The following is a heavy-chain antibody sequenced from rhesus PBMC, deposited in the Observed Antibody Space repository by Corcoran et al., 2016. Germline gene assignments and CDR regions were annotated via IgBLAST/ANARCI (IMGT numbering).Heavy chain of an antibody. CDR1: GVTFSSYA. V-gene: IGHV3-103*01. D-gene: IGHD4-29*01. J-gene: IGHJ6*01. CDR3: AKSSWDYGSNYGLDS. CDR2: ISSGSST. Sequence: EVQLVESGGGLAKPGGSLRLSCGASGVTFSSYAMYWVRQAPGKALEWVYTISSGSSTYCADSVKGRFTISRANSKNTLSLQMNSLRLEDTSVYYCAKSSWDYGSNYGLDSWGQGVVVTVSS.